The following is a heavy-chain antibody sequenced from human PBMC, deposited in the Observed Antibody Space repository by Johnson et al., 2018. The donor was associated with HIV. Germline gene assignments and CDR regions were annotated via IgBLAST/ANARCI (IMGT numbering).Heavy chain of an antibody. J-gene: IGHJ3*01. CDR2: LSWNSGSI. D-gene: IGHD5-24*01. V-gene: IGHV3-9*01. Sequence: VQLVECGGGLVQPGRSLRLSCAASGFTFDAYAMHWVRQAPGKGLEWASGLSWNSGSIGFADSVKGRFPISRENAKNTLYLQMHSLRAEDTAVYFCARGCRDGYTCDAFDVWGRGTRVTVSS. CDR1: GFTFDAYA. CDR3: ARGCRDGYTCDAFDV.